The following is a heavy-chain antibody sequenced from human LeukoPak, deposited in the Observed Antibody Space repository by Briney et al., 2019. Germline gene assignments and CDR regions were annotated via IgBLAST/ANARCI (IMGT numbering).Heavy chain of an antibody. CDR1: GFTFSDYY. CDR2: ISSSGSTI. J-gene: IGHJ5*02. D-gene: IGHD6-6*01. CDR3: ARAVGSSMAWFDP. V-gene: IGHV3-11*04. Sequence: GGSLRLFCAASGFTFSDYYMSWIRQAPGKGLEWVSYISSSGSTIYYADSVKGRFTISRDNAKNSLYLQMNSLRAEDTAVYYCARAVGSSMAWFDPWGQGTLVTVSS.